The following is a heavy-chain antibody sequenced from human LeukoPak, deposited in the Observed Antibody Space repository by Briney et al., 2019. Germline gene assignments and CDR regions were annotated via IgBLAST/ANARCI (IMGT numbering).Heavy chain of an antibody. D-gene: IGHD5-12*01. Sequence: KSGGSLRLSCATSGFSFSDAWMNWVRQAPGKGLEWVGRIRRNSDGGTIDYAAPVKGRFTISRDDSKNTVYLQMNSLKTEDTAVYYCTTDLAQWGQGTLVTVSS. CDR2: IRRNSDGGTI. CDR3: TTDLAQ. V-gene: IGHV3-15*07. CDR1: GFSFSDAW. J-gene: IGHJ4*02.